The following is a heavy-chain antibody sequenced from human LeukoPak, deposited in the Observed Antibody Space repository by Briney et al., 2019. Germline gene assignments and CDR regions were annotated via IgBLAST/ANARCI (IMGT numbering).Heavy chain of an antibody. Sequence: GGSLRLSCAGSGFTFSSYAMSWVRQAPGKGLEWVSGISGSGGTTCYADSVKGRFTISRDNSKNTLYLQMSSLRAEDTAVYYCAKDLSTTVVTVCDYWGQGTLVTVSS. D-gene: IGHD4-23*01. CDR2: ISGSGGTT. V-gene: IGHV3-23*01. J-gene: IGHJ4*02. CDR3: AKDLSTTVVTVCDY. CDR1: GFTFSSYA.